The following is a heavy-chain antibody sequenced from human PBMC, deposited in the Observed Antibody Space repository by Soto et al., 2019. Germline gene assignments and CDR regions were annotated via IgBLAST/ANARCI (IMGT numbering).Heavy chain of an antibody. J-gene: IGHJ4*02. D-gene: IGHD3-10*01. Sequence: ASVEVSCEASGYTFTSYGISWVLQAPGQGLEWMGWISAYNGNTNYAQKLQGRVTMTTDTSTSTAYMELRSLRSDDTAVYYCARLVLWFGEATLYFDYWGQGTLVTSPQ. V-gene: IGHV1-18*01. CDR3: ARLVLWFGEATLYFDY. CDR1: GYTFTSYG. CDR2: ISAYNGNT.